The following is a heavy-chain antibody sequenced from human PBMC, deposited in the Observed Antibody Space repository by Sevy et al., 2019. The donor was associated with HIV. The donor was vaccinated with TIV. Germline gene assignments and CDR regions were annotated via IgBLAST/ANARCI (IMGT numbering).Heavy chain of an antibody. J-gene: IGHJ4*02. Sequence: GGSLTLSCAASRFTVNNNYMTWVRQAPGKELEGISIIYSDATTYHADSVKDRFNISRDNSKNMLYLQMNNLRVEDTAVYYCARGKTGYDYALSYWGQGTLVTVSS. V-gene: IGHV3-66*01. CDR1: RFTVNNNY. D-gene: IGHD5-18*01. CDR2: IYSDATT. CDR3: ARGKTGYDYALSY.